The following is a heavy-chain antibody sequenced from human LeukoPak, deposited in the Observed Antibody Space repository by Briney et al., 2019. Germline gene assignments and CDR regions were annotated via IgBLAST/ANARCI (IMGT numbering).Heavy chain of an antibody. CDR2: ISAYNGNT. Sequence: GASVKVSCKASGYTFTSYGISWVRQAPGQGLEWMGWISAYNGNTNYAQKLQGRVTMTTDTSTSTAYMELRSLRSDDTAVYYCAREYVLRYFDWSDAFDIWGQGTMVTVSS. J-gene: IGHJ3*02. D-gene: IGHD3-9*01. CDR1: GYTFTSYG. CDR3: AREYVLRYFDWSDAFDI. V-gene: IGHV1-18*01.